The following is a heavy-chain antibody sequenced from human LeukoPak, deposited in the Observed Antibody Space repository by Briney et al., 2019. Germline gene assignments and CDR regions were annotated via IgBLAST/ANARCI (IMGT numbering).Heavy chain of an antibody. J-gene: IGHJ4*02. V-gene: IGHV3-30-3*01. CDR1: GFTFSSYA. D-gene: IGHD4-17*01. Sequence: PGGSLRLSCAASGFTFSSYAMHWVRQAPGKGLEWMAVISYDGSNKYYADSVKGRFTISRDNSKNTLYLQMNSLRAEDTAVYYCARDRDYAFDYWGQGTLVTVSS. CDR3: ARDRDYAFDY. CDR2: ISYDGSNK.